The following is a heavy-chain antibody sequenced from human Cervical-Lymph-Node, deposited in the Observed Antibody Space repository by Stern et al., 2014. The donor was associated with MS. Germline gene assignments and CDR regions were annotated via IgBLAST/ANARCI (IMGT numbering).Heavy chain of an antibody. CDR3: ARASQRGPTYGVDV. CDR1: GGIFSRYA. V-gene: IGHV1-69*01. J-gene: IGHJ6*02. D-gene: IGHD3-10*01. CDR2: IIPIFGSA. Sequence: MQLVESGAEVKKPGSSVKVSCKASGGIFSRYATTWVRQAPGQGLEWMGGIIPIFGSANYAQKFQGRLSITADESTSTVYMELSSLRSEDTAVYYCARASQRGPTYGVDVWGQGTTVTVS.